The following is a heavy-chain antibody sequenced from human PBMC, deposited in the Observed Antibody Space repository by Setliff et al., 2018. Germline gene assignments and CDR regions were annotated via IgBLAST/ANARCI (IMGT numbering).Heavy chain of an antibody. CDR1: GGSISNYY. CDR2: IYTSGST. D-gene: IGHD1-26*01. J-gene: IGHJ3*02. V-gene: IGHV4-4*07. Sequence: SETLSLTCTVSGGSISNYYWSWIRQLAGKGLEWIGRIYTSGSTNYNPSLKSRVTMSVDTSKNQFSLKLSSVTAADTAVYYCARRGISALSGAFDMWGQGTMVTV. CDR3: ARRGISALSGAFDM.